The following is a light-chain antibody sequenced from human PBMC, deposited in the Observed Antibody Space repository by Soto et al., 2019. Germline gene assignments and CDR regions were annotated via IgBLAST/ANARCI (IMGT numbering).Light chain of an antibody. CDR1: QSVNRNY. CDR3: PRYGSSQLP. J-gene: IGKJ3*01. V-gene: IGKV3-20*01. CDR2: DTS. Sequence: EIVLMQSPGTLSLSPGEGATLSCRASQSVNRNYLAWYQQKPGQAPTVLIFDTSRRATGVPDRFSGSGSGTDFTLTISRLERDDFAVYYCPRYGSSQLPFGPGPKVNLQ.